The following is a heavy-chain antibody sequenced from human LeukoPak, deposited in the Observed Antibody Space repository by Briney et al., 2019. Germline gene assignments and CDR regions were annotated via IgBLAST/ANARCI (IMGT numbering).Heavy chain of an antibody. CDR1: GFTFSSYG. Sequence: GGSLRLSCAASGFTFSSYGMHWVRQAPGKGLEWVSSISSSSSYTFYADSVKGRFTISRDNAKNSLYLQMNSLRAEDTAVYFCAGDFGYSSGLWGQGTLVTVSS. V-gene: IGHV3-21*01. CDR3: AGDFGYSSGL. D-gene: IGHD6-19*01. CDR2: ISSSSSYT. J-gene: IGHJ4*02.